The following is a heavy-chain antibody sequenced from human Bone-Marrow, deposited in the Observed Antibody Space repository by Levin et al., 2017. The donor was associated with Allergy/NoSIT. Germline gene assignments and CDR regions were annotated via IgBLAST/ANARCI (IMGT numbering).Heavy chain of an antibody. CDR2: ITSTRGDL. J-gene: IGHJ4*02. Sequence: GGSLRLSCTASGITLSSHTMNWVRQAPGKGLEWVSSITSTRGDLYYADSVKGRFTISRDNVKNSLYLQMNSLRAEDTAVYYCATGIGGIAVADVDYWGQGTQVSVSS. D-gene: IGHD6-19*01. CDR3: ATGIGGIAVADVDY. CDR1: GITLSSHT. V-gene: IGHV3-21*01.